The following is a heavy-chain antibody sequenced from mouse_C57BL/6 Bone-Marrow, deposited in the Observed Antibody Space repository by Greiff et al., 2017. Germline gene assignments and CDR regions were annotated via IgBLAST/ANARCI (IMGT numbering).Heavy chain of an antibody. CDR2: IYPRSGNT. Sequence: VQLQQSGAELARPGASVKLSCKASGYTFTSYGISWVQQRTGQGLEWIGKIYPRSGNTYYTEKFKGKATLTADKSSSTAYMELRSLTSEDSAVYFCARCYDGYYQFLYWGQGTTLTVSS. CDR1: GYTFTSYG. V-gene: IGHV1-81*01. J-gene: IGHJ2*01. CDR3: ARCYDGYYQFLY. D-gene: IGHD2-3*01.